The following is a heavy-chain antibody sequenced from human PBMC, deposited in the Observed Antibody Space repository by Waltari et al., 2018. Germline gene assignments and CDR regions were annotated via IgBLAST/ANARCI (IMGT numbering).Heavy chain of an antibody. CDR1: GFTFSSSA. CDR3: AKDPFSGSYPNWFDP. D-gene: IGHD1-26*01. CDR2: ISGSGGST. Sequence: EVQLLESGGGLVQPGGSLRLSCAASGFTFSSSAMSWVRQAPGKGLEWVSAISGSGGSTYYADSVKGRFTISRDNSKNTLYLQMNSLRAEDTAVYYCAKDPFSGSYPNWFDPWGQGTLVTVSS. V-gene: IGHV3-23*01. J-gene: IGHJ5*02.